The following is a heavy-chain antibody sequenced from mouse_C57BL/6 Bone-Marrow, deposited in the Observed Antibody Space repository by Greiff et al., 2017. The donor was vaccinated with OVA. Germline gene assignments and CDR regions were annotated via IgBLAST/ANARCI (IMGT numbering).Heavy chain of an antibody. D-gene: IGHD1-1*01. CDR3: AREEGYYGSSYWYFDV. CDR1: GYTFTSYW. Sequence: QVQLKQSGTELVKPGASVKLSCKASGYTFTSYWMHWVKQRPGQGLEWIGNINPSNGGTNYNEKFKSKATLTVDKSSSTAYMQLSSLTSEDSAVYFCAREEGYYGSSYWYFDVWGTGTTVTVSS. J-gene: IGHJ1*03. V-gene: IGHV1-53*01. CDR2: INPSNGGT.